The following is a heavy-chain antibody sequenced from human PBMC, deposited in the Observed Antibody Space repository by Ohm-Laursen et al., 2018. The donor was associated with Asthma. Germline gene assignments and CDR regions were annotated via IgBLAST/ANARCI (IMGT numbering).Heavy chain of an antibody. J-gene: IGHJ5*02. CDR3: AKLVGVTTA. Sequence: RSLRLSCAASGFSFHEYAMHWVRQSPGKALEWVSGISWNSGSIGYADSVKGRFTISRDNAKNSLYLQMNSLRPEDTAFYYCAKLVGVTTAWGQGTLVTVSS. V-gene: IGHV3-9*01. CDR2: ISWNSGSI. D-gene: IGHD4-17*01. CDR1: GFSFHEYA.